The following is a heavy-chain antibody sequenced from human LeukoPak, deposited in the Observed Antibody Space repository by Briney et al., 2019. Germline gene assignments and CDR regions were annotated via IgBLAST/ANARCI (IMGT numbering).Heavy chain of an antibody. CDR3: AIRTTGTAFDI. J-gene: IGHJ3*02. CDR2: IYPGDSDT. D-gene: IGHD4-17*01. Sequence: GESLKISCKGSGYSFTNNWIGWVRQMPGKGLEWMGIIYPGDSDTRYSPSFQGQVTISADKSISTAYLRWSSLKASDTAMYYCAIRTTGTAFDIWGQRTMVTVSS. V-gene: IGHV5-51*01. CDR1: GYSFTNNW.